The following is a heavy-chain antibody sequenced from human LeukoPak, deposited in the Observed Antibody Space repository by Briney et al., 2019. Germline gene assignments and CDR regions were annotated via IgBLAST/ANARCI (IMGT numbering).Heavy chain of an antibody. D-gene: IGHD6-13*01. V-gene: IGHV5-51*01. CDR2: IYPGDSDT. J-gene: IGHJ4*02. CDR3: AQFFSASTFYFDY. Sequence: GESLKISCKTSGYSFTSYWIGWVRQMPGKGLEWMGIIYPGDSDTRYSPSFQGQVTISADKSISTAYLQWSSLKASDTAMYYCAQFFSASTFYFDYWGQGTLVTVSS. CDR1: GYSFTSYW.